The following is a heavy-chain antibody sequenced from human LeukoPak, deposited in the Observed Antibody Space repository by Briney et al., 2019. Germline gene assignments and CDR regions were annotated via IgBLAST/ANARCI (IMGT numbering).Heavy chain of an antibody. CDR1: VGYISSYY. V-gene: IGHV4-59*01. Sequence: SETLSLTCTVSVGYISSYYWSLIRQPPGKGLEWIGYIYYSGSTSFNPSLKSRVTISVDTSKNQFSLKLTSVTAADTAFYYCARGRAIAARDYWGQGTLITVSS. J-gene: IGHJ4*02. CDR3: ARGRAIAARDY. D-gene: IGHD6-6*01. CDR2: IYYSGST.